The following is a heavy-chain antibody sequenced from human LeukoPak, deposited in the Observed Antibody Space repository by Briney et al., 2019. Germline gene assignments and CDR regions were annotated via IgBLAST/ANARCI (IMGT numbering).Heavy chain of an antibody. CDR1: GFTFSSYW. CDR2: IKQDGSEK. D-gene: IGHD6-19*01. Sequence: GGSLRLSCAASGFTFSSYWMSWVRQAPGKGLEWVANIKQDGSEKYYVDSVKGRFTISRDNAKNSLHLQMNSLRAEDTAVYYCARDIDSSGFPSMSDYWGQGTLVTVSS. V-gene: IGHV3-7*01. J-gene: IGHJ4*02. CDR3: ARDIDSSGFPSMSDY.